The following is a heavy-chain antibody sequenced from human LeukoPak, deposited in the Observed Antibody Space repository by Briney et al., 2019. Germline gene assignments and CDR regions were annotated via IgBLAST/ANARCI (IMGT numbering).Heavy chain of an antibody. J-gene: IGHJ4*02. V-gene: IGHV4-59*08. Sequence: SETLSLTCTVSGGSINSYYWSWIRQPPGKGLEWIGYIYYSGGTDYNPSLKSRVTISVDRSKHHFSLQLSSVTAADTAVYYCARSHDSSVLLSFDYWGQGTLVTVSS. CDR2: IYYSGGT. D-gene: IGHD3-22*01. CDR3: ARSHDSSVLLSFDY. CDR1: GGSINSYY.